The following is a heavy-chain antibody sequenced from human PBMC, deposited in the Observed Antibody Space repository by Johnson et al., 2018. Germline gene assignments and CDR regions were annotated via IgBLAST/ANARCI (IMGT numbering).Heavy chain of an antibody. CDR2: IYYSGST. CDR3: SRYPCWNSVRPLAFDI. J-gene: IGHJ3*02. V-gene: IGHV4-59*01. CDR1: GGSISSYY. D-gene: IGHD1-7*01. Sequence: QVQLQESGPGLVKPSETLSLTCTVSGGSISSYYWSWIRQPPGKGLEWIGYIYYSGSTNYNPSLKSRVTISVDTSKNQLSLKLSSVTAADTAVYYWSRYPCWNSVRPLAFDIWGQGTMVTVSS.